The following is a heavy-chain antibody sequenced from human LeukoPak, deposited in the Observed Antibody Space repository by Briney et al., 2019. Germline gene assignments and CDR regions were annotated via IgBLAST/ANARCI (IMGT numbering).Heavy chain of an antibody. CDR2: INGDGSRT. Sequence: GGSLRLSCGASGFTLSGYWMHWVRQVPGKGLVWVSRINGDGSRTNYADSVKGRFTISRDNAKNTLYLQMNSLRAEDSAVYYCASGEGCDSSAYYPYWGQGTLVTVSS. CDR1: GFTLSGYW. J-gene: IGHJ4*02. CDR3: ASGEGCDSSAYYPY. V-gene: IGHV3-74*01. D-gene: IGHD3-22*01.